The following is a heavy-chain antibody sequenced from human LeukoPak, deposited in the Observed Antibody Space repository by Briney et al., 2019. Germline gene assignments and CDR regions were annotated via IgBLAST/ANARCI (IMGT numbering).Heavy chain of an antibody. CDR2: IYSGGST. CDR3: ARDSDRLD. CDR1: GFTVSSNY. D-gene: IGHD1-26*01. V-gene: IGHV3-53*01. Sequence: GGSLRLSCAASGFTVSSNYMSWVRQAPGKGLEWVSLIYSGGSTYYADSVKGRFTISRENSKNTVYLQMNSLRAEDTAVYYCARDSDRLDWGQGTLVTVSS. J-gene: IGHJ4*02.